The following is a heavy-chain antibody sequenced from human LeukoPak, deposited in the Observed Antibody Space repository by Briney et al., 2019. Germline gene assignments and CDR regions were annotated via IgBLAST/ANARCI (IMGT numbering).Heavy chain of an antibody. V-gene: IGHV3-33*01. D-gene: IGHD6-19*01. J-gene: IGHJ6*03. CDR2: IWYDGSNK. CDR3: ARDTYSSGRTYYYYYYMDV. CDR1: GFTFSSYG. Sequence: GGSLRLSCAASGFTFSSYGMRWVRQAPGKGLEWVVVIWYDGSNKYYADSVKGRFTISRDNSKNTLYLQMNSLRAEDTAVYYCARDTYSSGRTYYYYYYMDVWGKGTTVTVSS.